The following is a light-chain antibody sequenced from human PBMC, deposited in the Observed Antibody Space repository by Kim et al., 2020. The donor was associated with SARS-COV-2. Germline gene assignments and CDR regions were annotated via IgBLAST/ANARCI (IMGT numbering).Light chain of an antibody. J-gene: IGKJ2*01. CDR1: QSVSSN. CDR2: GAS. CDR3: QQYNNWSRT. Sequence: SVSPGERATPSCRASQSVSSNLAWYQQKPGQAPRLLIYGASTRATGIPARFSGSGSGTEFTLTISSLQSEDFAVYYCQQYNNWSRTFGQGTKLEI. V-gene: IGKV3-15*01.